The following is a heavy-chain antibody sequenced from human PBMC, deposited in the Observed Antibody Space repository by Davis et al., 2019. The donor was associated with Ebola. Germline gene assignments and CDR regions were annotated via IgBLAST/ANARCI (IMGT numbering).Heavy chain of an antibody. J-gene: IGHJ3*02. CDR3: ARLHDAFDI. CDR2: IYYSGST. V-gene: IGHV4-34*01. Sequence: SETLSLTCAVYGGSFSGYYWSWIRQPPGKGLEWIGSIYYSGSTYYNPSLKSRVTISVDTSKNQFSLKLSSVTAADTAVYYCARLHDAFDIWGQGTMVTVSS. CDR1: GGSFSGYY.